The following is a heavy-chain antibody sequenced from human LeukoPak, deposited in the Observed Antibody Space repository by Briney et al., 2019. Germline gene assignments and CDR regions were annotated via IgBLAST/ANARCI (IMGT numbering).Heavy chain of an antibody. CDR3: AKDSHDSSGYYHGGFDY. CDR2: ISYDGSNK. Sequence: GGSLRLSCAASGFTFSSYAMHWVRQAPGKGLEWVAVISYDGSNKYYADSVKGRFTISRDNSKNTLYLQMNSLRAEDTAVYYCAKDSHDSSGYYHGGFDYWGQGTLATVSS. J-gene: IGHJ4*02. CDR1: GFTFSSYA. V-gene: IGHV3-30*04. D-gene: IGHD3-22*01.